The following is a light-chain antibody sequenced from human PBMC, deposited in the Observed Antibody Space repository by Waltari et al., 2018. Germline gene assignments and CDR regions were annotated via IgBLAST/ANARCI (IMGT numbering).Light chain of an antibody. V-gene: IGLV3-1*01. CDR3: QSWDSDLT. CDR2: QDN. CDR1: NLGGKY. J-gene: IGLJ2*01. Sequence: SYEVTQPPSVSVSPGQTATISCSGDNLGGKYVCWSQHKPGQAPVLIIYQDNKRPSGSPGRFSASNSGNTATLTISGAQAVDEADYYCQSWDSDLTFGGGTKLTVL.